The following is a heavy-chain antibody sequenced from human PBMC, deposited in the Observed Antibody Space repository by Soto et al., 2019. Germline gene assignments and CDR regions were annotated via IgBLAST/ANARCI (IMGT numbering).Heavy chain of an antibody. Sequence: EVQLVESGGGLVQPGGSLKLSCAASGFTFSGSAMHWVRQASGKGLEWVGRIRNKGNNYATAYAASVKGRFKISRDDSKATAYLQMNSLKTADTAVYLCTIYVGDTWSYRNYFDYWGQGTLVTVSS. D-gene: IGHD1-26*01. CDR3: TIYVGDTWSYRNYFDY. J-gene: IGHJ4*02. CDR1: GFTFSGSA. V-gene: IGHV3-73*01. CDR2: IRNKGNNYAT.